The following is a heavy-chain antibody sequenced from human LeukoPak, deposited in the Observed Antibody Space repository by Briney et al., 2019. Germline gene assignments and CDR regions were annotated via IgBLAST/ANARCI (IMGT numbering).Heavy chain of an antibody. CDR1: GFTFSCCA. CDR3: ARSEHHMLVAGLNWFDP. J-gene: IGHJ5*02. V-gene: IGHV3-30*04. Sequence: GKSLRLSCAASGFTFSCCAMHWVRQAPGKGLEWVAVISFDGSNKYYADSVKGRFTISRDNSKNTLYLQMNSLRGEDTAVYYCARSEHHMLVAGLNWFDPWGQGTLVTVSS. CDR2: ISFDGSNK. D-gene: IGHD2-15*01.